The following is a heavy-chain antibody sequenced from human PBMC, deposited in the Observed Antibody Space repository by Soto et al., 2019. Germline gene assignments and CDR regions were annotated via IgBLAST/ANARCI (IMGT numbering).Heavy chain of an antibody. CDR2: IYYSGST. CDR3: ARGNDFWRRHLDP. J-gene: IGHJ5*02. D-gene: IGHD3-3*01. V-gene: IGHV4-59*01. CDR1: GGSISSYY. Sequence: PSETLSLTCTVSGGSISSYYWSWIRQPPGKGLEWIGYIYYSGSTNYNPSLKSRVTISVDTSKNQFSLKLSSVTAADTAVYYCARGNDFWRRHLDPWGQGTLVTVSS.